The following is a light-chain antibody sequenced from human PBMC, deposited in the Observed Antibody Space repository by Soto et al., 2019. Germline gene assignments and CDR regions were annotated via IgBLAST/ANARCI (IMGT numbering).Light chain of an antibody. Sequence: EIVLTQSPGTLSLSPGERATLSCRASQSIXSSYLAWYAQNPGQAPRLLNSGASSRATGIPARFSGSGSGTEFTITISSLQSEDAAVYYCQQYNNWITFGQGTRLEIK. CDR1: QSIXSSY. V-gene: IGKV3-15*01. CDR3: QQYNNWIT. CDR2: GAS. J-gene: IGKJ5*01.